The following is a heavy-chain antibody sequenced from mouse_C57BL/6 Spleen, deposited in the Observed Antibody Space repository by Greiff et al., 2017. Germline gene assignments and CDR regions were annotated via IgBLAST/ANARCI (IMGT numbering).Heavy chain of an antibody. D-gene: IGHD1-1*01. J-gene: IGHJ2*01. CDR3: ARWGTTVPPYYFDY. CDR2: IDPSDSET. V-gene: IGHV1-52*01. Sequence: QVQLQQPGAELVRPGSSVKLSCKASGYTFTSYWMHWVKQRPIQGLEWIGNIDPSDSETHYNQKFKDKATLTVDKSSSTAYMQLSSLTSEDSAVYYCARWGTTVPPYYFDYWGQGTTLTVSS. CDR1: GYTFTSYW.